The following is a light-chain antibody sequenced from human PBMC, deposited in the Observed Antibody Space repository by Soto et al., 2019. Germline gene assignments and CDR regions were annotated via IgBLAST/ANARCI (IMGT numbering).Light chain of an antibody. CDR2: DAS. Sequence: ETVTTQSPATLSVSPGERATLSCRASQSISRNLAWYQQKPGQAPRLLIYDASTRATGIPARFSGSGSGTEFTLTISSLQSEDFVVYYCQQYNILPYTFGQGTRLEIK. CDR3: QQYNILPYT. V-gene: IGKV3-15*01. J-gene: IGKJ2*01. CDR1: QSISRN.